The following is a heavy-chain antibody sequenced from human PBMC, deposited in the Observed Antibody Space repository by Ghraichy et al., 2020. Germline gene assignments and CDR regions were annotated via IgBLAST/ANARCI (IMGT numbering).Heavy chain of an antibody. Sequence: LTCAASGFTFSSYAMSWVRQAPGKGLEWVSAISGSGGSTYYADSVKCRFTISRDNSKNTLYLQMNSLRAEDTAVYYCAKVPYDSNPGGYFDYWGQGTLVTVSS. V-gene: IGHV3-23*01. CDR3: AKVPYDSNPGGYFDY. J-gene: IGHJ4*02. CDR2: ISGSGGST. CDR1: GFTFSSYA. D-gene: IGHD3-22*01.